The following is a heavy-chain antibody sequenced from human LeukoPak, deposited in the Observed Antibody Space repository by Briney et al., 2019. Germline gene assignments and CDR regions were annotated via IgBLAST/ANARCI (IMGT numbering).Heavy chain of an antibody. CDR2: IIPIFGIA. Sequence: VASVKVSCKASGGTFSSYAISWVRQAPGQGLEWMGRIIPIFGIANYAQEFQGRVTITADKSTSTAYMELSSLRSEDTAVYYCARVSSSWVNGRDWFDPWGQGTLVTVSS. V-gene: IGHV1-69*04. J-gene: IGHJ5*02. CDR3: ARVSSSWVNGRDWFDP. CDR1: GGTFSSYA. D-gene: IGHD6-13*01.